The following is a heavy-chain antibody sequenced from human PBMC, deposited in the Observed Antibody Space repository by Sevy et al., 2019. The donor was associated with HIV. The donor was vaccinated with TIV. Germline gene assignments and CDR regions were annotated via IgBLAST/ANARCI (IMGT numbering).Heavy chain of an antibody. D-gene: IGHD2-8*02. V-gene: IGHV3-23*01. CDR1: GFPFSNYA. J-gene: IGHJ6*02. CDR3: AKRRVQSGLSGGGANYGMDV. CDR2: LIGGGSRT. Sequence: GESQKISCAASGFPFSNYAMSWVRQAPGKGLEWVSTLIGGGSRTYYADSVTGRFIISRDNSRNTLYLQMNSLRAEDTAIYYCAKRRVQSGLSGGGANYGMDVCGRGTTVTVSS.